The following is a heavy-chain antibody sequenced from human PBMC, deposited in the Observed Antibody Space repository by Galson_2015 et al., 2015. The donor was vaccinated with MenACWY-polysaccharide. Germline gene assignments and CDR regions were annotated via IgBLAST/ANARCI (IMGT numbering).Heavy chain of an antibody. J-gene: IGHJ5*02. CDR2: IHTSGNT. V-gene: IGHV4-4*07. Sequence: SETLSLTCPVFGGSISSYYWSWIRQPAGKELEWIGRIHTSGNTNYNPSLTSRVSMSVDTSKNQFSLKLTSVTAADTAVYYCAREDGALIRRVITRYNWFDPWGQGTLVTVSS. CDR3: AREDGALIRRVITRYNWFDP. D-gene: IGHD3-10*01. CDR1: GGSISSYY.